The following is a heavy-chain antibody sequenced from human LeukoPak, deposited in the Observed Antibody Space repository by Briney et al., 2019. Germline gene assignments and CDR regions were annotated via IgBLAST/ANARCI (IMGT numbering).Heavy chain of an antibody. CDR2: ISYDGSNK. V-gene: IGHV3-30-3*01. CDR3: ARDDDFWILLGALDI. J-gene: IGHJ3*02. Sequence: GGSLRLSCAASGFTFSSYAMHWVRQAPGKGLEWVAVISYDGSNKYYADSVKGRFTISRDNSKNTLYLQMNSLRAEDTAVYYCARDDDFWILLGALDIWGQGTMVTVSS. CDR1: GFTFSSYA. D-gene: IGHD3-3*01.